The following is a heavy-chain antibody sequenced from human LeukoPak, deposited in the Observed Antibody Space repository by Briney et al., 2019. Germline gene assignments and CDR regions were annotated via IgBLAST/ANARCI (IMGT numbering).Heavy chain of an antibody. Sequence: PSETLSLTCAVYGGSFSDYYWSWIRQPPGKGLEWIGEINYRRSTNYNPSVKSRVTISIDRSQNHFSLNLSAVTAADTALYYCARGRVLRSGRLAFDNWGQGTQVTVSS. V-gene: IGHV4-34*01. CDR1: GGSFSDYY. CDR3: ARGRVLRSGRLAFDN. J-gene: IGHJ4*02. CDR2: INYRRST. D-gene: IGHD6-19*01.